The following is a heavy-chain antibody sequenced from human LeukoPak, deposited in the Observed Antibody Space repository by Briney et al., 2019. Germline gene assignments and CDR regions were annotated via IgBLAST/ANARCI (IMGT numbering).Heavy chain of an antibody. CDR3: AKVSRYCSSTSCWTNYYYYGMDV. J-gene: IGHJ6*02. CDR2: ISYDGSNK. Sequence: SGGSPRLSCAASGFTVSSNYMNWVRQAPGKGLEWVAVISYDGSNKYYADSVKGRFTISRDNSKNTLYLQMNSLRAEDTAVYYCAKVSRYCSSTSCWTNYYYYGMDVWGQGTTVTVSS. D-gene: IGHD2-2*01. CDR1: GFTVSSNY. V-gene: IGHV3-30*18.